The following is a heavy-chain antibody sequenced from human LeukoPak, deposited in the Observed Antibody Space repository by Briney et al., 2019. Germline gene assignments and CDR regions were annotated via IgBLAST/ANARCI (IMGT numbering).Heavy chain of an antibody. CDR1: GYTFTGYY. CDR3: ARRGDSSSTRWDYYYYGMDV. V-gene: IGHV1-69*13. Sequence: ASVKVSCKASGYTFTGYYMHWVRQAPGQGLEWMGGIIPIFGTANYAQKFQGRVTITADESTSTAYMELSSLRSEDTAVYYCARRGDSSSTRWDYYYYGMDVWGQGTTVTVSS. CDR2: IIPIFGTA. D-gene: IGHD6-6*01. J-gene: IGHJ6*02.